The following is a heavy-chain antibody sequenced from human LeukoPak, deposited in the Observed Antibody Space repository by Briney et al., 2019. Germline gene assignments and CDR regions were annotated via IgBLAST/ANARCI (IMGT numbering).Heavy chain of an antibody. CDR1: VYTFTNFY. Sequence: ASVKVSCKASVYTFTNFYIHWVRQAPGQGLEWMGWMNPNSGDTSYAREFQDRVTMTRDTSLSTAYMELSSLRSEDTAVYYCALTTVTTGRSDYYGMDVWGQGTTVTVSS. CDR3: ALTTVTTGRSDYYGMDV. D-gene: IGHD4-17*01. J-gene: IGHJ6*02. CDR2: MNPNSGDT. V-gene: IGHV1-2*02.